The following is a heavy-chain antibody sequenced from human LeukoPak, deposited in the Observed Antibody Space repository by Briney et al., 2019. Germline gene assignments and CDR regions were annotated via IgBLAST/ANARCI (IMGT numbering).Heavy chain of an antibody. J-gene: IGHJ5*02. CDR1: GGSISSYY. D-gene: IGHD1-1*01. CDR3: ARDFPTGTARFDP. V-gene: IGHV4-59*12. CDR2: IYYSGST. Sequence: KPSETLSLTCTVSGGSISSYYWSWIRQPPGKGLEWIGYIYYSGSTNYNPSLKSRVTISVDTSKNQFSLKLSSVTAADTAVYYCARDFPTGTARFDPWGQGTLVTVSS.